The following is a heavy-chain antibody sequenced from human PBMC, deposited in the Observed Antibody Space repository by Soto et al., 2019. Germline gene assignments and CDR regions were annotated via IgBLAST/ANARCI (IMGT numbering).Heavy chain of an antibody. Sequence: QVQLVESGGGVVQPGRSLRLSCAASGFTLSSHGMHWVRQAPGKGLEWVAVLSHDGSNKFYAVSVEGRFTIYRDDSKNTLYLQTNRLRADDTARYYCGKGKSFVDYWGQGTLVTVSP. V-gene: IGHV3-30*18. CDR3: GKGKSFVDY. CDR2: LSHDGSNK. CDR1: GFTLSSHG. J-gene: IGHJ4*02.